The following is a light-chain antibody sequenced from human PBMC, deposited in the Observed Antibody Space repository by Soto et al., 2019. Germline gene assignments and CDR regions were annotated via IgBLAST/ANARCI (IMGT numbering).Light chain of an antibody. Sequence: EIVLTQSPGTLSLSPWERATLSCRASQSVSSSYLAWYQQKPGQAPRLLMYEASSRATGIPARFSGGGSGTEFTLTISSLQSEDFAVYYGQQYNNWPPITFGQGTRLEIK. V-gene: IGKV3D-15*01. CDR3: QQYNNWPPIT. J-gene: IGKJ5*01. CDR1: QSVSSSY. CDR2: EAS.